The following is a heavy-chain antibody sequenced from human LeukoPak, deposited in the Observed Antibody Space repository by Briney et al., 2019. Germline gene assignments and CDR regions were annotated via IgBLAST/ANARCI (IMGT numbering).Heavy chain of an antibody. D-gene: IGHD3-22*01. CDR1: GGSISSSSYY. J-gene: IGHJ4*02. V-gene: IGHV4-39*07. CDR2: IYYSGST. Sequence: SETLSLTCTVSGGSISSSSYYWGWIRQPPGKGLEWIGSIYYSGSTYYDPSLKSRVTISVDTSKNQFSLKLSSVTAADTAVYYCARDQPRYYYDSSGSTGIDYWGQGTLVTVSS. CDR3: ARDQPRYYYDSSGSTGIDY.